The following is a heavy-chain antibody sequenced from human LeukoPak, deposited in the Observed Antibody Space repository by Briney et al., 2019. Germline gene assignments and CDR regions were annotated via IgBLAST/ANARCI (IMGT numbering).Heavy chain of an antibody. CDR2: FFYQGSP. CDR3: TRGSPEWFAEYNFYY. Sequence: PSETLSLTCSVSGGSIKSYYWTWIRQAPGKGLEWLGNFFYQGSPSYNPSLKSRVTIHVDTSKNQFSLELTSVIAADTAVYYCTRGSPEWFAEYNFYYWVQARLVIVSP. CDR1: GGSIKSYY. V-gene: IGHV4-59*01. D-gene: IGHD3-10*01. J-gene: IGHJ4*02.